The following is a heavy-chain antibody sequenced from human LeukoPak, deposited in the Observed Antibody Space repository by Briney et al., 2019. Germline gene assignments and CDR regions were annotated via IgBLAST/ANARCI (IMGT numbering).Heavy chain of an antibody. V-gene: IGHV1-46*01. CDR3: AADPLGVPAAIYY. CDR2: TDPIGGST. Sequence: ASVKVPCKASGYTFTNYYIHWVRQAPGQGLEWMGITDPIGGSTNYAQKFQGRVTMTRDTSTSTVYMELSSLRSEDTAVYYCAADPLGVPAAIYYWGQGTLVTVSS. J-gene: IGHJ4*02. CDR1: GYTFTNYY. D-gene: IGHD2-2*01.